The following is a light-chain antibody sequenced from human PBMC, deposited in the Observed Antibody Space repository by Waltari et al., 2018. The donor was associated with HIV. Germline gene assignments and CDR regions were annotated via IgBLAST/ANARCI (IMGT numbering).Light chain of an antibody. CDR2: VHRVGSD. CDR3: QTWDTGIRV. J-gene: IGLJ3*02. CDR1: SWYTAYA. Sequence: QLVLTQSASASASLGASVKLTCTLSSWYTAYAIAWHQQQAGKGRRYLMKVHRVGSDSRGDGIPDRFSGSILEAERYLTISSLQSEDEADYCCQTWDTGIRVFGGGTKLTVL. V-gene: IGLV4-69*01.